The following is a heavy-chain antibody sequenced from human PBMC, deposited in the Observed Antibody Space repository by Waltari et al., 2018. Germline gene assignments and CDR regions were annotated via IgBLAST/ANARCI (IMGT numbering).Heavy chain of an antibody. CDR1: GGSISSSNW. CDR3: ARDRTAYSSSSRFDP. J-gene: IGHJ5*02. D-gene: IGHD6-13*01. V-gene: IGHV4-4*02. CDR2: IYHSGSA. Sequence: QVQLQESGPGLVKPSVTLSLTCAVSGGSISSSNWWSWVRQPPGQGLEWLGEIYHSGSANYHQALKSRVTISVDKSKNQFSLKLSSVTAADTAVYYCARDRTAYSSSSRFDPWGQGTLVTVSS.